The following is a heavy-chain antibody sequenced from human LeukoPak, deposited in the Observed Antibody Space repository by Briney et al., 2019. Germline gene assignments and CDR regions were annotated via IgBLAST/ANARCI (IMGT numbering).Heavy chain of an antibody. Sequence: GGSLRLSCAASGFTVSSNYMSWVRQAPGKGLEWVALISSYGSNKYYAESVKGRFTISRDDSKNTVYLQMNSLRAEDTAVYYCAKEISSSSSWYGDDAFDIWGQGTMVIVSS. J-gene: IGHJ3*02. V-gene: IGHV3-30*18. CDR2: ISSYGSNK. D-gene: IGHD6-13*01. CDR1: GFTVSSNY. CDR3: AKEISSSSSWYGDDAFDI.